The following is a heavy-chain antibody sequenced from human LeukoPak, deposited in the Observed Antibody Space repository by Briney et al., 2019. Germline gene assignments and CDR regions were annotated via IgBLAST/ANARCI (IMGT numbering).Heavy chain of an antibody. V-gene: IGHV4-31*03. CDR2: IYYSGST. CDR3: ASSQPGRRGFDY. CDR1: GGLISSGGYY. J-gene: IGHJ4*02. Sequence: PSETLSLTCTVSGGLISSGGYYWSWIRQHPGKGLEWIGYIYYSGSTYYNPSLKSRVTISVDTSKNQFSLKLSSVTAADTAVYYCASSQPGRRGFDYWGQGTLVTVSS. D-gene: IGHD1-14*01.